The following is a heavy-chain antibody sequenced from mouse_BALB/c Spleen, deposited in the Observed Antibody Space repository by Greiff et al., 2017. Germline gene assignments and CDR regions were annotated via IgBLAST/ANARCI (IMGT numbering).Heavy chain of an antibody. J-gene: IGHJ1*01. Sequence: EVKVEESGGGLVKPGGSLKLSCAASGFTFSSYAMSWVRQTPEKRLEWVASISSGGSTYYPDSVKGRFTISRDNARNILYLQMSSLRSEDTAMYYCAREGLLRDFDVWGAGTTVTVSS. CDR2: ISSGGST. V-gene: IGHV5-6-5*01. CDR3: AREGLLRDFDV. D-gene: IGHD2-3*01. CDR1: GFTFSSYA.